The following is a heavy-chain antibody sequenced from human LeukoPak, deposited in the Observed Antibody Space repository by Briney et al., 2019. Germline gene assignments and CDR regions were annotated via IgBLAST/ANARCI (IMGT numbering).Heavy chain of an antibody. CDR3: ARQPNPDFDY. J-gene: IGHJ4*02. V-gene: IGHV5-51*01. Sequence: GESLKISCTASGYSFTTYWIGWVRQMPGKGLEWMGVIYPDDSDTRYSPSFQGQVTFSADKSITAAYLQWSSLKASDTAMYYCARQPNPDFDYWGQGTLVTVSS. CDR1: GYSFTTYW. CDR2: IYPDDSDT.